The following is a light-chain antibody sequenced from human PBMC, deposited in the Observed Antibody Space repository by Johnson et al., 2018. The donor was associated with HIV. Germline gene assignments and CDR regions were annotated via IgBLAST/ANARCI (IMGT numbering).Light chain of an antibody. CDR1: SSNIGTNY. Sequence: QLVLTQPPSVSAAPGQKVTISCSGSSSNIGTNYVSWYQHLPGTAPKLLIYDNDKRPSGIPDRFSGSRSGTSATLGITGLQTGDEADYYCGTWDSSLSAYYVFGTGTKVTVL. J-gene: IGLJ1*01. CDR2: DND. CDR3: GTWDSSLSAYYV. V-gene: IGLV1-51*01.